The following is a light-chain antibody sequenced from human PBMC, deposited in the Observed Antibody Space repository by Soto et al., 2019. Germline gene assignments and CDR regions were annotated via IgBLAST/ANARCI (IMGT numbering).Light chain of an antibody. CDR1: QSVTSH. V-gene: IGKV3-11*01. J-gene: IGKJ5*01. CDR2: AVS. Sequence: EVVLTQSPVTLSLSPGERATLSCRASQSVTSHLAWYQQKPGQAPRLLIYAVSNRATDVPARFSGSGSGTDFTLTISSLEPEDFAVYYCQQRDYWQVTFGQGTRLEIK. CDR3: QQRDYWQVT.